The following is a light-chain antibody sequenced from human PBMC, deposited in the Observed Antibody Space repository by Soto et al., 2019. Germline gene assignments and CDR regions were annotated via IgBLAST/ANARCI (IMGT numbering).Light chain of an antibody. CDR3: CSHAGNNNYV. V-gene: IGLV2-8*01. CDR2: AVS. Sequence: QSALTQPPSASGSPGQSVAISCTGTSRDVGGQNYVSWYQQHPGKAPKLIIYAVSNRPSGVPDRFSGSKSGNTASLTISGLRAEDEADYYCCSHAGNNNYVFETGTKVTVL. J-gene: IGLJ1*01. CDR1: SRDVGGQNY.